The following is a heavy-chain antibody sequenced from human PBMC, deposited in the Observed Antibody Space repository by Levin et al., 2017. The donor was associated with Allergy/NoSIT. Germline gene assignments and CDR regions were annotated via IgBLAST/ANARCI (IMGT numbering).Heavy chain of an antibody. Sequence: LSLTCAASGITFSDHHMDWVRQAPGKGLEWVGRIRNKANAYTTEYATSVEGRFVVSRDDSRSSLFLQMNSLKTDDTAVYYCALTTQYNYVYYGLDVWGQGTTVTVSS. CDR3: ALTTQYNYVYYGLDV. CDR1: GITFSDHH. V-gene: IGHV3-72*01. J-gene: IGHJ6*02. D-gene: IGHD4-11*01. CDR2: IRNKANAYTT.